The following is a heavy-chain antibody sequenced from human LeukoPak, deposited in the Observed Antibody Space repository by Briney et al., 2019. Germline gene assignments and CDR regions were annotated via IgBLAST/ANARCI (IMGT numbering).Heavy chain of an antibody. CDR3: AKSIAVTGLGGGRTFDY. CDR1: GFTFTTYG. V-gene: IGHV3-23*01. CDR2: ISGSGGST. D-gene: IGHD6-19*01. J-gene: IGHJ4*02. Sequence: GGSLRLSCLASGFTFTTYGMNWVRQAPGKGLEWVSGISGSGGSTYYADSVKGRFTISRDNSKNTLYLQMNSLRAQDTAVYYCAKSIAVTGLGGGRTFDYWGQGTLVTVSS.